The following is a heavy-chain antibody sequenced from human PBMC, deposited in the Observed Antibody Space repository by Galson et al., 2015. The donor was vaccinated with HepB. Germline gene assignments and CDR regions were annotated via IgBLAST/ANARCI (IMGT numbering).Heavy chain of an antibody. Sequence: SLRLSCAASRFTFSSYGMHWVRQAPGKGLEWVAVIWYDGSNKYYADSVKGRFTISRDNSKNTLYLQMNSLRAEDTAVYYCARDRGTLVVVPAASYTSVGTFDYWGQGTLVTVSS. CDR1: RFTFSSYG. CDR3: ARDRGTLVVVPAASYTSVGTFDY. CDR2: IWYDGSNK. V-gene: IGHV3-33*01. D-gene: IGHD2-2*01. J-gene: IGHJ4*02.